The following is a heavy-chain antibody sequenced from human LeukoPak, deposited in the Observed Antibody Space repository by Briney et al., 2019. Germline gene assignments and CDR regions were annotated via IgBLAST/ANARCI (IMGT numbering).Heavy chain of an antibody. Sequence: GGSLRLSCAASGLTFSSYAMSWVRQAPGKGLEWVSSISGSGSNTYYADSVKGRFTISRDNSKNTLYLQMNSLRAEDTAVYYCARDGSARLAKYSWLPNDAFDIWGQGTMVTVSS. CDR2: ISGSGSNT. CDR1: GLTFSSYA. V-gene: IGHV3-23*01. D-gene: IGHD2-8*02. J-gene: IGHJ3*02. CDR3: ARDGSARLAKYSWLPNDAFDI.